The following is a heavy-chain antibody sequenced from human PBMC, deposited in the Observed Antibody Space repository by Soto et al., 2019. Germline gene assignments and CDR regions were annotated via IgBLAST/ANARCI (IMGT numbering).Heavy chain of an antibody. CDR3: AHSHIAAGHCGKDA. Sequence: ASVKVSCKASGYTFTSYAMHWVRQAPGQRLEWMGWINAGNGNTKYSQKFQGRVTITRDTSASTAYMELSSLRSEDTAVYYCAHSHIAAGHCGKDAWGQGNTGTVAS. D-gene: IGHD6-13*01. V-gene: IGHV1-3*01. J-gene: IGHJ6*01. CDR2: INAGNGNT. CDR1: GYTFTSYA.